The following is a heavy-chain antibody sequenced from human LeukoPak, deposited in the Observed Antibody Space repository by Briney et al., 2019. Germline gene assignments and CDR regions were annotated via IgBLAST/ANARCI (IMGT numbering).Heavy chain of an antibody. V-gene: IGHV3-33*06. D-gene: IGHD1-26*01. CDR3: AKESQWELRGKAFDI. CDR1: GFTFSSYG. J-gene: IGHJ3*02. CDR2: IWYDGSNK. Sequence: GGSLRLSCAASGFTFSSYGMHWVRQAPGKGLEWVGVIWYDGSNKYYADSVKGRFTISRDNSTNTLYLQMNSLRAEDTAVYYCAKESQWELRGKAFDIWGQGTMVTVSS.